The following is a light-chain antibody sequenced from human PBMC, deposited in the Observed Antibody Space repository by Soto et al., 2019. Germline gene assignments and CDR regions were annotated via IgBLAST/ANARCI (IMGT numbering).Light chain of an antibody. CDR2: GAS. V-gene: IGKV3D-15*01. CDR1: QSVRKN. J-gene: IGKJ1*01. Sequence: EIVMTQSPATLLLSTGETATLSCRASQSVRKNLAWYQQKPGQAPRLLIYGASSRATGIPDRFSGSGSGTEFTLTISSMQPDDLATYYCQQYHGFSRTFGQGTKVDIK. CDR3: QQYHGFSRT.